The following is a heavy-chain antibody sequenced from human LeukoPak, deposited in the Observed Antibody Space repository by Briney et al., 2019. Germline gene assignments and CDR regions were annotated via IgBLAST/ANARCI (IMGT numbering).Heavy chain of an antibody. CDR2: FDPEDGET. CDR1: GYTLTELS. CDR3: ATRPGYGDYRF. D-gene: IGHD4-17*01. J-gene: IGHJ4*02. Sequence: ASVKVSCKVSGYTLTELSMHWVRQAPGKGLEWMGGFDPEDGETICTQKFQGRVTMTEDTSTDTAYMELSSLRSEDTAVYYCATRPGYGDYRFWGQGTLVTVSS. V-gene: IGHV1-24*01.